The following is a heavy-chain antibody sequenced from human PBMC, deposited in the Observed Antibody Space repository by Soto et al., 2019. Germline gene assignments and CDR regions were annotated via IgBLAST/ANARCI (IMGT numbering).Heavy chain of an antibody. CDR2: ISGSGGST. CDR1: GFTFSSYA. J-gene: IGHJ5*02. CDR3: AKSVVVTAPLLGWFDP. Sequence: GGSLRLSCAASGFTFSSYAMSWVRQAPGKGLEWVSAISGSGGSTYYADSVKGRFTISRDNSKNTLYLQMNSLRAEDTAVYYCAKSVVVTAPLLGWFDPWGQGTLVTVSS. V-gene: IGHV3-23*01. D-gene: IGHD2-21*02.